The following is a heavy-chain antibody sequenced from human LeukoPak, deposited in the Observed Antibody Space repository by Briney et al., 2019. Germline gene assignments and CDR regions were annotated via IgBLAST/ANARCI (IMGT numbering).Heavy chain of an antibody. D-gene: IGHD3-16*01. J-gene: IGHJ4*02. CDR2: ISGSGGST. V-gene: IGHV3-23*01. Sequence: PGGSLRLSCAASGFTFSSYAMSLVRQAPGKGLEWVSVISGSGGSTYYADSVKGRFTISRDNSKNTLYLQMNSLRAEDTAVYYCAKDLPGIRPLGGYFDYWGQGTLVTVSS. CDR3: AKDLPGIRPLGGYFDY. CDR1: GFTFSSYA.